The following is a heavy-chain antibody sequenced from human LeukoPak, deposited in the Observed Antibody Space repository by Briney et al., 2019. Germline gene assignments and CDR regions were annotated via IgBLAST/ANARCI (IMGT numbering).Heavy chain of an antibody. V-gene: IGHV3-30*02. CDR1: GFTFSDYW. J-gene: IGHJ4*02. CDR3: ASYGDYSLGVDY. D-gene: IGHD4-17*01. Sequence: GGSLRLSCAASGFTFSDYWMHWVRQAPGKGLEGVAFIRYDGSNKYYADSVKGRFTISRDNSKNTLYLQMNSLRAEDTAVYYCASYGDYSLGVDYWGQGTLVTVSS. CDR2: IRYDGSNK.